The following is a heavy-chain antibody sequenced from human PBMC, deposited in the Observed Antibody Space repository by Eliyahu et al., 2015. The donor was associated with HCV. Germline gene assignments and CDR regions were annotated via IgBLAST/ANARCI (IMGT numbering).Heavy chain of an antibody. J-gene: IGHJ3*02. V-gene: IGHV3-33*01. Sequence: QVQLVESGGGVVQPGRSLRLSCAASGFTFSNYGMHXVRQAPGKGLEWVAIIWFDGANRFYADSVKGRFSISRDNSRSTLYLQMNNLRAEDTALYYCARDSYWNNSPGGDAFDIWGQGTMVSVSS. D-gene: IGHD1/OR15-1a*01. CDR2: IWFDGANR. CDR3: ARDSYWNNSPGGDAFDI. CDR1: GFTFSNYG.